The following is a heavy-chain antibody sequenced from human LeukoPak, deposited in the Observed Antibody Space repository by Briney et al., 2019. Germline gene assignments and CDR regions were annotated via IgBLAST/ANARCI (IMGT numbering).Heavy chain of an antibody. D-gene: IGHD6-19*01. CDR1: GGSISSGSYY. CDR3: ASSDLYSSGWYGLDAFDI. CDR2: IYYSGST. Sequence: SSETLSLTCIVSGGSISSGSYYWAWIRQPPGKGLEWIGSIYYSGSTYYNPSLKSRVIISVDMAKNQFSLRLTSVTAADTAVYYCASSDLYSSGWYGLDAFDIWGQGTMVTVSS. J-gene: IGHJ3*02. V-gene: IGHV4-39*01.